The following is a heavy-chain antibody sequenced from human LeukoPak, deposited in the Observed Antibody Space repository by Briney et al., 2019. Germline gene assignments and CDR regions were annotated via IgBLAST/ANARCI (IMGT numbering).Heavy chain of an antibody. J-gene: IGHJ4*02. Sequence: GGSLRLSCTASGFAFAEHGMSWVRHVPGKGLEWVSGINWSGGSTGYADPLRGRFTISRDNAKNSLYLQMDSLRAEDTALYYCARAPITSPFYFDYWGQGTLVTVSS. CDR2: INWSGGST. CDR3: ARAPITSPFYFDY. CDR1: GFAFAEHG. V-gene: IGHV3-20*04. D-gene: IGHD2-2*01.